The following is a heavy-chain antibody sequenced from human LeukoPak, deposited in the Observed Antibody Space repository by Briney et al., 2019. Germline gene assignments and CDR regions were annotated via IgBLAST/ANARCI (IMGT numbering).Heavy chain of an antibody. Sequence: PGRSLRLSCAASGFTFSSYGMHWVRQAPGKGLEGVTVISYDGSNEYFADSVKGRFTISRDNSKNTLYLQMSSLRAEDTAVYYCAKEEAADGDAFDIWGQGTMVTVSS. CDR3: AKEEAADGDAFDI. V-gene: IGHV3-30*18. CDR1: GFTFSSYG. CDR2: ISYDGSNE. D-gene: IGHD6-13*01. J-gene: IGHJ3*02.